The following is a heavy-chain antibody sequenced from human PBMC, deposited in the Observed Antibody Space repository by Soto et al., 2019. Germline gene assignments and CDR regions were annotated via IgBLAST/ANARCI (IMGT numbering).Heavy chain of an antibody. J-gene: IGHJ2*01. V-gene: IGHV3-74*01. CDR1: GFTFKNHW. CDR2: IHYDGSNT. CDR3: ARDWSNFSSGSARVGHWYFDR. D-gene: IGHD3-10*01. Sequence: EVQLVESGGKLVQPGGSLTLSCAASGFTFKNHWMHWVRQAPGKGLVWVSRIHYDGSNTRYADSVNGRFTISRDNVKNTLYLHLSSLKAEYTAVDYCARDWSNFSSGSARVGHWYFDRWGRGTLVTVSS.